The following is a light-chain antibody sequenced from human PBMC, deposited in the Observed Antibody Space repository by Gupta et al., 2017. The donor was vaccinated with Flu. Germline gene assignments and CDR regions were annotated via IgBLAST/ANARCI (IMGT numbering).Light chain of an antibody. CDR2: YER. J-gene: IGLJ3*02. V-gene: IGLV3-21*01. CDR3: HVWDTNNDLLV. CDR1: NVGSET. Sequence: QTAMSPGGGSNVGSETFNWYHQKPAQDPVWVFFYERDRPAGIPERFSCSNSGNTATLTTSRVEAGEEADYYCHVWDTNNDLLVFGGGTRLTVL.